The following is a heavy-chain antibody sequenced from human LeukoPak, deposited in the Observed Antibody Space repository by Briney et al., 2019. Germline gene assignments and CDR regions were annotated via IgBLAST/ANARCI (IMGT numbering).Heavy chain of an antibody. Sequence: ASVKVSCKVSGYTLTELSMHWVRQAPGKGLEWMGGFDPEDGETIYAQKFQGRVTMTEDTSTDTAYMELSSLRSEDTAVYYCATSSIAALNDAFDIWGQGTMVTVSS. D-gene: IGHD6-6*01. CDR2: FDPEDGET. J-gene: IGHJ3*02. CDR1: GYTLTELS. CDR3: ATSSIAALNDAFDI. V-gene: IGHV1-24*01.